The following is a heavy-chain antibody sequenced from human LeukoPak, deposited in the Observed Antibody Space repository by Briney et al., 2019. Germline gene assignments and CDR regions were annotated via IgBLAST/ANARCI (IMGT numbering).Heavy chain of an antibody. CDR2: IHHSGST. V-gene: IGHV4-34*01. CDR1: VDPFSDHY. Sequence: SETLSLTCAVYVDPFSDHYWTWIRQPPGKGLEWIGEIHHSGSTNYRLSLKSRVSISVDRSKNQFSLKLTSVTAADTAVYCCARSPATSWSNFDYWGQGTLVTVSS. CDR3: ARSPATSWSNFDY. D-gene: IGHD2-2*01. J-gene: IGHJ4*02.